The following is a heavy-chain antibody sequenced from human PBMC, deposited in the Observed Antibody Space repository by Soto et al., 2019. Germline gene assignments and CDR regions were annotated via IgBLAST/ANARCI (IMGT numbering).Heavy chain of an antibody. D-gene: IGHD2-2*01. Sequence: SETLSLTCTVSGGSISSGGYYWSWIRQHPGKGLEWIGYIYYSGSTYYNPSLKSRVTISVDTSKNQFSLKLSSVTAADTAVYYCARVPAALMLFDPWGQGTLVTVSS. CDR3: ARVPAALMLFDP. CDR2: IYYSGST. CDR1: GGSISSGGYY. J-gene: IGHJ5*02. V-gene: IGHV4-31*03.